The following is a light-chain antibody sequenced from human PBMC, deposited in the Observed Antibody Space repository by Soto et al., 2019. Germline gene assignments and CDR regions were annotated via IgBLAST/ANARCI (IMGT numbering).Light chain of an antibody. J-gene: IGKJ2*01. CDR1: HNIGSW. Sequence: DIQMTQSPSTLSASVGDRVTITCRANHNIGSWLAWYQQKPGKAPNLLIYGASSLQSGVPSRFSGSGFGTEFTLTISSLQPDDFATYHCQQYDSYPYTFGQGTKLEIK. CDR2: GAS. CDR3: QQYDSYPYT. V-gene: IGKV1-5*01.